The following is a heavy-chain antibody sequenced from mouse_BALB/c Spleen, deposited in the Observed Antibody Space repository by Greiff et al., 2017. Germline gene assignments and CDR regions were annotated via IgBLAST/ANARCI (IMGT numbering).Heavy chain of an antibody. J-gene: IGHJ1*01. CDR2: IDTSDSYT. CDR3: ARLLRWYFDV. D-gene: IGHD1-1*01. Sequence: QVQLQQPGAELVMPGASVKMSCKASGYTFTDYWMHWVKQRPGQGLEWIGAIDTSDSYTSYNQKFKGKATLTVDESSSTAYMQLSSLTSEDSAVYYCARLLRWYFDVWGAGTTVTVSS. V-gene: IGHV1-69*01. CDR1: GYTFTDYW.